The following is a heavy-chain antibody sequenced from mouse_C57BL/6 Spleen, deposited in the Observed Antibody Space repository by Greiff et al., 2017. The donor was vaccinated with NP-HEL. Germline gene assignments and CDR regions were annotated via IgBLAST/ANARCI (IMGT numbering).Heavy chain of an antibody. CDR3: ARTFCYDYYGWYFDV. J-gene: IGHJ1*03. D-gene: IGHD2-4*01. CDR1: GYTFTSYW. CDR2: IDPNSGGT. V-gene: IGHV1-72*01. Sequence: QVQLQQPGAELVKPGASVKLSCKASGYTFTSYWMHWVKQRPGRGLEWIGRIDPNSGGTKYNEKFKSKATLTVDKSSSTAYMQLSSLTSEDSAVFYGARTFCYDYYGWYFDVWGTGTTVTVSS.